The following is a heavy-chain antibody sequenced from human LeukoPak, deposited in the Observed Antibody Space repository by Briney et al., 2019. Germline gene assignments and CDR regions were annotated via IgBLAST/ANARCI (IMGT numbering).Heavy chain of an antibody. CDR2: INPNSGGT. D-gene: IGHD6-19*01. V-gene: IGHV1-2*02. CDR1: GYTFTGYY. Sequence: ASVKVSCKASGYTFTGYYMHWVRQAPGQGLEWMGWINPNSGGTNYAQKFQGRVTMTTDTSTSTAYMELRSLRSDDTAVYYCARVLAVAGTLHYYYGMDVWGQGTTVTVSS. CDR3: ARVLAVAGTLHYYYGMDV. J-gene: IGHJ6*02.